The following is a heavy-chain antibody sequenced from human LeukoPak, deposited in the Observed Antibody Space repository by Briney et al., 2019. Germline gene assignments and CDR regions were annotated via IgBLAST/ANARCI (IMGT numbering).Heavy chain of an antibody. CDR3: ARRFYYDSSGSYGMDV. D-gene: IGHD3-22*01. V-gene: IGHV3-48*02. CDR1: GFTFSSYS. CDR2: ISSSGSTI. J-gene: IGHJ6*02. Sequence: GGSLRLSCAASGFTFSSYSMNWVRQAPGKGLEWVLYISSSGSTIYYADSVKGRFTISRDNAKNSLYLQMNSLRDEDTAVYYCARRFYYDSSGSYGMDVWGQGTTVTVSS.